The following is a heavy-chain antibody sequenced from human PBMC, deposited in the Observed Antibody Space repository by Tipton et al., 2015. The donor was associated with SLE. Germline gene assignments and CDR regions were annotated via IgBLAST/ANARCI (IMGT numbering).Heavy chain of an antibody. CDR2: IYHSGST. V-gene: IGHV4-38-2*02. Sequence: TLSLTCTVSGYSISSGYYWAWIRQPPGKGLEWFASIYHSGSTFYNLSLKSRVTISVDTSKNQFSLKLSSVTATDAAVYYCARAQQWLVQNNWFDPWGQGTLVTVSS. D-gene: IGHD6-19*01. CDR1: GYSISSGYY. CDR3: ARAQQWLVQNNWFDP. J-gene: IGHJ5*02.